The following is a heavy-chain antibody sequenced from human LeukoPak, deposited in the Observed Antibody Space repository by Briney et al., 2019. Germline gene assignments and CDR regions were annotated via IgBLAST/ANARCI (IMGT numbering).Heavy chain of an antibody. Sequence: SETLSLTCSVSGAFTSRYYWSWVRQPLGQGLEWIGNIFYSGKSKYNPSLTSRISMSVDTSKTQFSLEPTSVTAADTAVYYCTRIDPLGFFDQWGPGTLVTVSS. J-gene: IGHJ4*02. D-gene: IGHD6-25*01. CDR2: IFYSGKS. V-gene: IGHV4-59*08. CDR1: GAFTSRYY. CDR3: TRIDPLGFFDQ.